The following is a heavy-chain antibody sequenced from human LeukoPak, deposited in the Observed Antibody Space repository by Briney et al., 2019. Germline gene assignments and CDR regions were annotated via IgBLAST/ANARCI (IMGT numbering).Heavy chain of an antibody. Sequence: GGSLRLSCAASGFTFDDYGMSWVRQAPGKGLEWVSGISGSGGSTYYAESVKGRFTISRDNSKNTLYLQLNSLRVEDTAVYYCAKDIQLWLEGEGYWGQGTLVTVSS. J-gene: IGHJ4*02. V-gene: IGHV3-23*01. CDR1: GFTFDDYG. CDR2: ISGSGGST. D-gene: IGHD5-18*01. CDR3: AKDIQLWLEGEGY.